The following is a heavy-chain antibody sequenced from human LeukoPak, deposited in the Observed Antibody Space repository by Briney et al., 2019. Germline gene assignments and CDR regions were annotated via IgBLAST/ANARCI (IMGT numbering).Heavy chain of an antibody. D-gene: IGHD1-26*01. CDR2: IIPISGTA. V-gene: IGHV1-69*05. Sequence: VASVKVSCKASGGTFSSYAISWVRQAPGQGLEWMGGIIPISGTANYAQKFQGRVTITTDESTSTAYMELSSLRSEDTAVYYCARGRATSTHIDFDYWGQGTLVTVSS. J-gene: IGHJ4*02. CDR3: ARGRATSTHIDFDY. CDR1: GGTFSSYA.